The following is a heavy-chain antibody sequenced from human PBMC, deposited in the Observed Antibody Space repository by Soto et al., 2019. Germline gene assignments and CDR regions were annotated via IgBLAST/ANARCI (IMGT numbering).Heavy chain of an antibody. CDR2: IWYDGSNK. Sequence: VRSLRLPCAASGFTFGGYGMHRVRQDAVKGLEWVAVIWYDGSNKYAASVKGRFTISRDDSKSIAYLQMNSLKTEDTAVYYCTRVNRSPYYYYYGMDVWGQGTTVTVSS. J-gene: IGHJ6*02. CDR1: GFTFGGYG. CDR3: TRVNRSPYYYYYGMDV. V-gene: IGHV3-33*08.